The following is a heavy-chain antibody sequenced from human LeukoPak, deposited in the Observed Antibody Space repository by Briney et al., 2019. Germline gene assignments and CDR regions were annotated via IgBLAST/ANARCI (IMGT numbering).Heavy chain of an antibody. CDR1: GFTFSSYS. D-gene: IGHD2-2*01. Sequence: GGSLRLSCAASGFTFSSYSMNWVRQAPGKGLEWVSSISSTSSYIYYADSMKGRFTISRDNAKNSLYLQMNSLRAEDTAVYYCARESGSRSYYYYMDVWGKGITVTVSS. J-gene: IGHJ6*03. CDR3: ARESGSRSYYYYMDV. CDR2: ISSTSSYI. V-gene: IGHV3-21*01.